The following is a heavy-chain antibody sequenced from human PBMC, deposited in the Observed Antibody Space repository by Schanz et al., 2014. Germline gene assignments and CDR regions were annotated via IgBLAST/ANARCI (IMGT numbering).Heavy chain of an antibody. CDR1: GYTTFTDYY. J-gene: IGHJ2*01. V-gene: IGHV1-2*04. CDR2: INPNSGDT. Sequence: QVQLVQSGAEVKKPGASVKVSCKASGYTTFTDYYIHWVRQAPGQGLEWMGWINPNSGDTNYAQKCQGWVTMTRDTSISKAYMEVSRLKSDDTAVYYCARLSVAGRPHVNYWYFDLWGRGTLVTVSS. CDR3: ARLSVAGRPHVNYWYFDL. D-gene: IGHD6-19*01.